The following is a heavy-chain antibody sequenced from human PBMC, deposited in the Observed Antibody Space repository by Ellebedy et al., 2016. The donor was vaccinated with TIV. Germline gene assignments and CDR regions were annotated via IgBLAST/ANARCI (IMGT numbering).Heavy chain of an antibody. V-gene: IGHV3-33*01. D-gene: IGHD6-6*01. J-gene: IGHJ4*02. CDR2: IWYDGSNK. Sequence: GGSLRLXCSVSGFTFSSYGMHWVRQAPGKGLEWVALIWYDGSNKYYSDSVRGRFTISRDNSKNTLYLQMNSLRAEDTAVYYCARDFVEYTSSLGYWCFDDWGQGTLVTVSS. CDR3: ARDFVEYTSSLGYWCFDD. CDR1: GFTFSSYG.